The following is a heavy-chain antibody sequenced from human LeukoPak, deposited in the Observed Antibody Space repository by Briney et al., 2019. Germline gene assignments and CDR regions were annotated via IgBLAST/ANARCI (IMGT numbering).Heavy chain of an antibody. CDR3: ARECSGSYYNPQGYMDV. V-gene: IGHV4-34*01. D-gene: IGHD3-10*02. CDR2: INHSGST. J-gene: IGHJ6*03. CDR1: GGSFSGYY. Sequence: SETLSLTCAVYGGSFSGYYWSWIRQPPGKGLEWIGEINHSGSTNYNPSLKSRVTISVDTSKNQFSLKLSSVTAADTAVYYCARECSGSYYNPQGYMDVWGKGTTVTVSS.